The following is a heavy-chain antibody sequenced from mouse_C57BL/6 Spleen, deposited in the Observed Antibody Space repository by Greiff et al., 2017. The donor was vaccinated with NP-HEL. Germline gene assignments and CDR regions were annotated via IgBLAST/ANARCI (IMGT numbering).Heavy chain of an antibody. D-gene: IGHD2-4*01. J-gene: IGHJ3*01. CDR2: ISYSGST. CDR3: ARAHYDYDEGWFAY. Sequence: EVQLQESGPGMVKPSQSLSLTCTVTGYSITSGYDWHWIRHFPGNKLEWMGYISYSGSTNYNPSLKSRISITHDTSKNHFFLKLNSVTTEDTATYYCARAHYDYDEGWFAYWGQGTLVTVSA. V-gene: IGHV3-1*01. CDR1: GYSITSGYD.